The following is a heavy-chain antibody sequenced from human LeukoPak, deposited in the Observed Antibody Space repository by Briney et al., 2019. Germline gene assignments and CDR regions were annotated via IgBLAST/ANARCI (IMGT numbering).Heavy chain of an antibody. CDR2: ISSSSSII. D-gene: IGHD1-26*01. V-gene: IGHV3-48*01. Sequence: GGSLRLSCEASEFTFSSYSMNWVRQAPGKGLEWVSYISSSSSIIYYAESVKGRFTISRDNAKNSLYLQMNSLRVEDTAVYYCARSRGNSGSYPLDYWGQGTLVTVSS. CDR3: ARSRGNSGSYPLDY. J-gene: IGHJ4*02. CDR1: EFTFSSYS.